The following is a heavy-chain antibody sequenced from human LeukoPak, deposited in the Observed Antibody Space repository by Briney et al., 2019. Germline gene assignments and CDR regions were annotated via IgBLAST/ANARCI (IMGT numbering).Heavy chain of an antibody. CDR3: ARDLREGDCSGGSCYFNWFDL. J-gene: IGHJ5*02. Sequence: GGSLRLSCAASGFTVSSNYMSWVRQAPGKGLEWVSIIYSGGSTYYADSVKGRFTISRDNSKNTLYLQMNSLRAEDTAVYYCARDLREGDCSGGSCYFNWFDLWGQGTLVTVSS. CDR1: GFTVSSNY. V-gene: IGHV3-66*02. D-gene: IGHD2-15*01. CDR2: IYSGGST.